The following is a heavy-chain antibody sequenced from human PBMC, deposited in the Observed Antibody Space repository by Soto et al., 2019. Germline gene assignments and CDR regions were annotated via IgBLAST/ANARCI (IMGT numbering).Heavy chain of an antibody. J-gene: IGHJ4*02. V-gene: IGHV3-48*02. D-gene: IGHD6-25*01. CDR3: ARGPAATAFYFDY. Sequence: GGALRLSCVASGFTFRSFSLNWVRQAPGKGLEWVSYISGTDTAYYADSVKGRFTISRDSAKNSVYLHMTSVREEDTAVYYCARGPAATAFYFDYWGQGTPVTVSS. CDR2: ISGTDTA. CDR1: GFTFRSFS.